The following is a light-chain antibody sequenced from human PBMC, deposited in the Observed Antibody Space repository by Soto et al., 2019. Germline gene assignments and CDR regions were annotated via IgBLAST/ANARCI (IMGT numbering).Light chain of an antibody. CDR2: RNN. CDR3: AAWDASLSGYV. J-gene: IGLJ1*01. CDR1: SSNIGTDD. Sequence: QSVLTQPPSASGTPGQRVTISCSGSSSNIGTDDVFWYLQFPGTAPKLLIYRNNQRPSGVSDRFSGSKSGTSASLAISGLRSEDEADYCAAWDASLSGYVFGTGTQLTVL. V-gene: IGLV1-47*01.